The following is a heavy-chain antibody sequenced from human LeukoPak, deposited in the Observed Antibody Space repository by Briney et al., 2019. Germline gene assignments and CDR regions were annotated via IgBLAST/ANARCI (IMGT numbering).Heavy chain of an antibody. CDR1: GFTFSRYW. D-gene: IGHD3-10*01. J-gene: IGHJ6*03. Sequence: GGSLRLSCAASGFTFSRYWMSWVRQAPGKGLEWVANINQDGSEKYYVDSVKGRFTISRDNTKNSLYLQMNSLRAGDTAVYYCARGSEGSGSYYSRNYYMDVWGKGTTVTVSS. CDR3: ARGSEGSGSYYSRNYYMDV. V-gene: IGHV3-7*01. CDR2: INQDGSEK.